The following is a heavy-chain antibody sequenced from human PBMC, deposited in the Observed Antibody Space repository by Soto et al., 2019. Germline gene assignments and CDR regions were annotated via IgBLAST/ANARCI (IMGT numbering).Heavy chain of an antibody. V-gene: IGHV4-59*08. Sequence: PLETLSLTCTVSGGSSSSSYGNWIRQPPGKGLEWIGNIYYSGSSNYNPSLKSRVTTSIDTSKNQFYLHLSSVTAADTAVYYCARGTRGGYTSYYFDYWGRGTLVTVSS. CDR3: ARGTRGGYTSYYFDY. J-gene: IGHJ4*02. CDR1: GGSSSSSY. CDR2: IYYSGSS. D-gene: IGHD5-12*01.